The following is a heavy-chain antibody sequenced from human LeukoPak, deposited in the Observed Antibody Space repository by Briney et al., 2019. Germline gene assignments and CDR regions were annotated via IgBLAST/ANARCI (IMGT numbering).Heavy chain of an antibody. CDR2: IIPMFGTP. Sequence: SAKVSCKASGGSFDNYAFSWGRQAPGQGLEWMGGIIPMFGTPHYAEKFQGRATITADESTSTAYMELSSLRSEDTAVYYCANKRSEETKQHHHGSGSYFNPWYYGMDVWGQGTKVSVSS. J-gene: IGHJ6*02. CDR3: ANKRSEETKQHHHGSGSYFNPWYYGMDV. D-gene: IGHD3-10*01. V-gene: IGHV1-69*13. CDR1: GGSFDNYA.